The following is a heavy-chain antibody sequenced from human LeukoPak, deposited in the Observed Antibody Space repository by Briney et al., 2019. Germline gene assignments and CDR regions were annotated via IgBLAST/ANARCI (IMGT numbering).Heavy chain of an antibody. CDR2: ISFDGSNK. CDR3: AKVQGKYSNSWYDLSLYGMDV. Sequence: GRSLRLSCAASGFTFSTYGMHWVRQAPGKGLEWVAVISFDGSNKYYADSVKGRFTISRDNSKNTLYLQMNSLRAEDTAFYYCAKVQGKYSNSWYDLSLYGMDVWGHGTTVTVSS. CDR1: GFTFSTYG. J-gene: IGHJ6*02. V-gene: IGHV3-30*18. D-gene: IGHD6-13*01.